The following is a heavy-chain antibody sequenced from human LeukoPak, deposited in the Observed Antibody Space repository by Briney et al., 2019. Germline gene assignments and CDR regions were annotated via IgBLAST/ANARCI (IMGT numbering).Heavy chain of an antibody. CDR3: ARERLGAKGEFDY. CDR1: GGSISSSSYY. J-gene: IGHJ4*02. D-gene: IGHD3-16*01. Sequence: SETLSLTCTVSGGSISSSSYYWGWIRQPPGKGLEWIGSIYYSGSTYYNPSLKSRVTISVDTSKNQFSLKLSSVTAADTAVYYCARERLGAKGEFDYWGQGTLVTVSS. V-gene: IGHV4-39*07. CDR2: IYYSGST.